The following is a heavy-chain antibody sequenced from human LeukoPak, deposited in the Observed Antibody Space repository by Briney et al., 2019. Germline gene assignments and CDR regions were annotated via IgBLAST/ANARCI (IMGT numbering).Heavy chain of an antibody. D-gene: IGHD6-19*01. CDR2: FDPEDGET. V-gene: IGHV1-24*01. CDR1: VYTLTELS. CDR3: ATREQWLRFDY. J-gene: IGHJ4*02. Sequence: ASVTVSFMVTVYTLTELSMHWVRQAPGKGREWMGGFDPEDGETIYAQKCQGRVTMTEDTSTHTAYIELSSLRSEDTAVYYCATREQWLRFDYWGQGTLVTVSS.